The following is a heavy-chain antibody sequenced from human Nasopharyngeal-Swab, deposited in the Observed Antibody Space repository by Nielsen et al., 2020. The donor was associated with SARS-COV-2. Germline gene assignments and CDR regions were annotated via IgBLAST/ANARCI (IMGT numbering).Heavy chain of an antibody. CDR1: GFTFSDHY. V-gene: IGHV3-15*01. CDR3: SSRSKSDWYFDL. Sequence: GESLKISCAASGFTFSDHYMDWVRQAPGKGLEWVGRIKSKTDGGTTDYAAPVKGRFTISRDDSKKTLYLQMNSLKTEDTAVYYCSSRSKSDWYFDLWGRGTLVTVSS. J-gene: IGHJ2*01. CDR2: IKSKTDGGTT.